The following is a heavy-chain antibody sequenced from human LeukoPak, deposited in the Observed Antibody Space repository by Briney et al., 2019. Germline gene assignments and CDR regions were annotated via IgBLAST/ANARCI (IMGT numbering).Heavy chain of an antibody. Sequence: ASVKVSCKASGYTFTNYGISWVRQAPGQGLEWMGWISAYNGNTNYAQKLQGRVTMTTDTSTSTAYMELISLRSEDTAVYYCATRKVRGLLWFGEYYWGQGTLVTVSS. CDR3: ATRKVRGLLWFGEYY. D-gene: IGHD3-10*01. CDR1: GYTFTNYG. J-gene: IGHJ4*02. V-gene: IGHV1-18*01. CDR2: ISAYNGNT.